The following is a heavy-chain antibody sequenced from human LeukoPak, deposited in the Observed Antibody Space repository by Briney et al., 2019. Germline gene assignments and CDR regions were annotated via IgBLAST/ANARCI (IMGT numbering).Heavy chain of an antibody. CDR2: ISHRGDT. J-gene: IGHJ3*02. CDR1: GGSISAYF. CDR3: ARPNYESSGHDAFDI. D-gene: IGHD3-22*01. V-gene: IGHV4-59*08. Sequence: SETLSLTCTVSGGSISAYFWSWIRQPPGKGLEWVGYISHRGDTNYSPSLKSRVTISVDTSKNQISPNLGSVTAADTAVYYCARPNYESSGHDAFDIWGRGTMVTVSS.